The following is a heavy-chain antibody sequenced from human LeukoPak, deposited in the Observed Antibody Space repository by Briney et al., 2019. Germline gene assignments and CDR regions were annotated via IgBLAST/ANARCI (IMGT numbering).Heavy chain of an antibody. D-gene: IGHD1-26*01. Sequence: GGSLRLSCAASGFTFSSYAMSWGRQAPGKGLEWVSAISGSVGSTYYADSVKGRFTISRDNSKNTLSLQMNSLGAEDTAVYYCATRGTYYLPHDYWGQGTLVTVSS. J-gene: IGHJ4*02. CDR2: ISGSVGST. CDR3: ATRGTYYLPHDY. CDR1: GFTFSSYA. V-gene: IGHV3-23*01.